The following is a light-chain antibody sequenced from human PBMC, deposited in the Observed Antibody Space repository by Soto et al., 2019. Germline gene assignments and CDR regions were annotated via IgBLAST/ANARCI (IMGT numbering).Light chain of an antibody. Sequence: QSVLTQPASVSGSPGQSITISCIGTSSDIGSYPYVSWYQQHPGKAPKLMIYDVTKRPSGVPDRFSGSKSGNTASLTISGLQAEDEADYYCCSYAGRYTLMFGGGTKLTVL. J-gene: IGLJ3*02. CDR3: CSYAGRYTLM. CDR1: SSDIGSYPY. CDR2: DVT. V-gene: IGLV2-11*01.